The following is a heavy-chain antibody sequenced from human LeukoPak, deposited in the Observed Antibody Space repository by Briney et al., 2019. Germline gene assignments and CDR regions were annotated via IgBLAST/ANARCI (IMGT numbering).Heavy chain of an antibody. J-gene: IGHJ4*02. CDR3: AKDLPSYGDLGYFDY. V-gene: IGHV3-23*01. Sequence: PGGSLRLSCAASGFTFSSYAMSWVRQAPGKGLEWVSAISGSGGSTYYADSVKGRFTIPRDNSKNTLYLQMNSLRAEDTAVYYCAKDLPSYGDLGYFDYWGQGTLVTVSS. D-gene: IGHD5-18*01. CDR1: GFTFSSYA. CDR2: ISGSGGST.